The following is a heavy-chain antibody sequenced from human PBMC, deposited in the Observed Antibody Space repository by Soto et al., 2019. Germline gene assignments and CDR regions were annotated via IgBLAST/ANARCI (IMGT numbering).Heavy chain of an antibody. V-gene: IGHV3-30*18. CDR3: TKDLRYYGGDCP. J-gene: IGHJ5*02. CDR1: GFTFSSYG. Sequence: QVQLVESGGGVVQPGRSLRLSCTASGFTFSSYGMHWVRQAPGKGLEWVAVISYDGSNKYYADSVKGRFTISRDNSKNTQYLQTNSLRAEDTAVYYCTKDLRYYGGDCPWGQGTLVTVSS. CDR2: ISYDGSNK. D-gene: IGHD2-21*02.